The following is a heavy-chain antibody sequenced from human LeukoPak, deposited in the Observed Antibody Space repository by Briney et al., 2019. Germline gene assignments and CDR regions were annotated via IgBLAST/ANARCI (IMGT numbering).Heavy chain of an antibody. D-gene: IGHD3-22*01. J-gene: IGHJ4*02. V-gene: IGHV3-11*05. Sequence: GSLRLSCAASGFTFSDYYMSWIRQAPGKGLEWVSYISSSSSYTNYADSVKGRFTISRDNAKNSLYLQTNSLRAEDTAVYYCARGGVDSSGYRFDYWGQGTLVTVSS. CDR3: ARGGVDSSGYRFDY. CDR1: GFTFSDYY. CDR2: ISSSSSYT.